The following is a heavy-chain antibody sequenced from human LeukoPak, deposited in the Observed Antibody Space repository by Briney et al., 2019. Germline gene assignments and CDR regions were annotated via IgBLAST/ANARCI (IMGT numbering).Heavy chain of an antibody. CDR2: MNPNSGNT. Sequence: GASVKVSCKASGYTFTSYDINWVRQATGQGLEWMGWMNPNSGNTGYAQKFQGRVTMTRNTSISTAYMELSSLRSEDTAVYYCARATYDFWSGYYTPQFDYWGQGTLVTVSS. J-gene: IGHJ4*02. D-gene: IGHD3-3*01. CDR3: ARATYDFWSGYYTPQFDY. CDR1: GYTFTSYD. V-gene: IGHV1-8*01.